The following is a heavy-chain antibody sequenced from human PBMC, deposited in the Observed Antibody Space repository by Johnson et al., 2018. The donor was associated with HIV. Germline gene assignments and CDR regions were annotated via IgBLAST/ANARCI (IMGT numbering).Heavy chain of an antibody. D-gene: IGHD2-21*01. CDR3: AKGLYYGGSGDYAFDM. CDR1: GFTFSSYG. V-gene: IGHV3-30*02. J-gene: IGHJ3*02. CDR2: IRYDEADK. Sequence: QVQLVESGGGVVQPGGSLRLSCAASGFTFSSYGMHWVRQAPGKGLEWVAFIRYDEADKYYAASVKGRFTISRDNSKNTVYLQMSDLRVGDMAVYYCAKGLYYGGSGDYAFDMWGQGTMVTVSS.